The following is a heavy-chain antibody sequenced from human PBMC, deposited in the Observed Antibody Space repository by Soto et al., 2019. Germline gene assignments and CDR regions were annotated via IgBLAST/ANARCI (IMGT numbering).Heavy chain of an antibody. J-gene: IGHJ4*02. CDR1: GLTFSSYA. D-gene: IGHD2-2*01. CDR3: AKGEVPATMRSPLDY. V-gene: IGHV3-23*01. Sequence: EVQLLESGGGLVQPGRSLRLSCAASGLTFSSYAMTWVRQAPGKGLEWVSTISGSGGTTYYADSVKGRFTISRDNSKNTLYLQINSLRAEDSALYYCAKGEVPATMRSPLDYWGEGTLVTVSS. CDR2: ISGSGGTT.